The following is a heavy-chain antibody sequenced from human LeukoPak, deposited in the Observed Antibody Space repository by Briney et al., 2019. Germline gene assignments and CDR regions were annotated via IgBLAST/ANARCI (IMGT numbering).Heavy chain of an antibody. CDR3: ARLLCSSTSCYYYYYYYGMDV. CDR2: IYPGDSDT. J-gene: IGHJ6*02. D-gene: IGHD2-2*01. CDR1: GYSFTSYW. V-gene: IGHV5-51*01. Sequence: GESLKISCKGSGYSFTSYWIGWVRQMPGKGLEWMGTIYPGDSDTRYSPSFQGQVTISADKSISTAYLQWSSLKASDTAMYYCARLLCSSTSCYYYYYYYGMDVWGQGTTVTVSS.